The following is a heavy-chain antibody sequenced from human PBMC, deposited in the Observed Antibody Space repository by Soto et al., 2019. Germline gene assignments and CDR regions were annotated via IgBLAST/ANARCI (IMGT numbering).Heavy chain of an antibody. CDR2: ISDGVDRA. CDR3: ARYTAVADPYYFDY. J-gene: IGHJ4*02. Sequence: PGGSLRLSCAASGFNFATYSMSWVRQAPGKGLEWVAGISDGVDRAYYGDSVKGRFTISRDTSKNMLYLHMNSLRAEDTAIYYCARYTAVADPYYFDYWGQGTLFTVSS. D-gene: IGHD6-19*01. V-gene: IGHV3-23*01. CDR1: GFNFATYS.